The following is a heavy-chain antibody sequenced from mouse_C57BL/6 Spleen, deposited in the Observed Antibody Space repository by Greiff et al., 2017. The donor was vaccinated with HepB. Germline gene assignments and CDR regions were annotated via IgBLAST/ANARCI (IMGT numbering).Heavy chain of an antibody. V-gene: IGHV1-15*01. D-gene: IGHD1-1*01. CDR2: IDPETGGT. J-gene: IGHJ3*01. CDR3: TRVDYYGSSYAFAY. Sequence: VQLQQSGAELVRPGASVTLSCKASGYTFTDYEMHWVKQTPVHGLEWIGAIDPETGGTAYNQKFKGKAILTADKSSSTAYMELRSLTSEDSAGYYCTRVDYYGSSYAFAYWGQGTLVTVSA. CDR1: GYTFTDYE.